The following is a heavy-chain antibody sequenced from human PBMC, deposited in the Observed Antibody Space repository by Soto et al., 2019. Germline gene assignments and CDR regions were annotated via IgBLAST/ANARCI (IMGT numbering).Heavy chain of an antibody. Sequence: TLSLTCTLSVGSISSGGYYWSWIRQHPGKGLEWIGYIYYSGSTYYNPSLKSRVTISVDTSKNQFSLKLSSVTAADTAVYYCARVGYDILTGHNWFDPWGQGTLVTVSS. CDR1: VGSISSGGYY. D-gene: IGHD3-9*01. CDR2: IYYSGST. V-gene: IGHV4-31*03. J-gene: IGHJ5*02. CDR3: ARVGYDILTGHNWFDP.